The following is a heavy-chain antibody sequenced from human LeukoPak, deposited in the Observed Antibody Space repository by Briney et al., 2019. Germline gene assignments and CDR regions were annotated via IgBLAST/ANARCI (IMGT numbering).Heavy chain of an antibody. D-gene: IGHD3-10*01. V-gene: IGHV1-8*02. CDR1: GYTFTGYY. CDR2: VNPNSGNT. CDR3: ARANMVRGVIPYY. Sequence: GASVKVSCKASGYTFTGYYMHWVRQAPGQGLEWMGWVNPNSGNTGYAQKFQGRVTMTRNTSISTAYMELSSLRSEDTAVYYCARANMVRGVIPYYWGQGTLVTVSS. J-gene: IGHJ4*02.